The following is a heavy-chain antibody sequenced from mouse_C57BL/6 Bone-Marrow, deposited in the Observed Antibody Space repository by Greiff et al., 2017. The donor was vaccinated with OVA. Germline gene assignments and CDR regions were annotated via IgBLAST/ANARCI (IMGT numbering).Heavy chain of an antibody. Sequence: QVQLQQPGAELVKPGASVKLSCKASGYTFTSYWMQWVKQRPGQGLEWIGEIDPSDSYTNYNQKFMGKATLTVDTSSSTAYMQLSSLTSEDSAVYYCARDYYGSSVFGYWGQGTTLTVSS. CDR1: GYTFTSYW. V-gene: IGHV1-50*01. J-gene: IGHJ2*01. CDR3: ARDYYGSSVFGY. D-gene: IGHD1-1*01. CDR2: IDPSDSYT.